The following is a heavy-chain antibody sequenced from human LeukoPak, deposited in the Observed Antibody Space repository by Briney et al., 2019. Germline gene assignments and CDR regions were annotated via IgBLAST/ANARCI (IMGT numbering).Heavy chain of an antibody. J-gene: IGHJ6*03. D-gene: IGHD5-12*01. CDR2: IRSDGSDT. V-gene: IGHV3-74*01. CDR1: GFTLSSYS. Sequence: GGSLRLSCAASGFTLSSYSMNWVRQAPGKGLVWVSRIRSDGSDTRYAESVKGRFTISRDNSKNTLYLQMNSLRAEDTAVYYCARGDYGGYDNYYYYYMDVWGKGTTVTISS. CDR3: ARGDYGGYDNYYYYYMDV.